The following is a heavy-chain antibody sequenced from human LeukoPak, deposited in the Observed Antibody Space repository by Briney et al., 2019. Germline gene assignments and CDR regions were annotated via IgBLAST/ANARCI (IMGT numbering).Heavy chain of an antibody. CDR1: GFTFDDYA. V-gene: IGHV3-20*04. D-gene: IGHD5-18*01. Sequence: GESLRFSCAASGFTFDDYAMTWVRQAPGKGLEWVSGINWNGGTTGYVDSVKGRFTISRDNAKNSLYLQMNSLRAEDTALYYCTKSSPLWPPDYFDYWGQGTLVTVSS. CDR3: TKSSPLWPPDYFDY. J-gene: IGHJ4*02. CDR2: INWNGGTT.